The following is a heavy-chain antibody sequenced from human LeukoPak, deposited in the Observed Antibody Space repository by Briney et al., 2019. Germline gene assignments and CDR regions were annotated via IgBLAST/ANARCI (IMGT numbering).Heavy chain of an antibody. CDR1: GYTXTSYG. J-gene: IGHJ4*02. D-gene: IGHD3-3*01. CDR3: AVHDFYSGGYHFDY. Sequence: ASVKVSCKASGYTXTSYGISWLRQAPGQGLEWLGCISGYNGNTNYAQKFQGRVTMTTDTPTSTAYMDLRSLKSDDTAVYYCAVHDFYSGGYHFDYWGQGTLVTVSS. V-gene: IGHV1-18*01. CDR2: ISGYNGNT.